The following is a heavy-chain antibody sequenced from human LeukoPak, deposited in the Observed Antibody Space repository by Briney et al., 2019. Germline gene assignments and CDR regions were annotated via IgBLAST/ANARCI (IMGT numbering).Heavy chain of an antibody. J-gene: IGHJ4*02. CDR1: GFTFTNYW. D-gene: IGHD1-7*01. V-gene: IGHV3-74*01. CDR3: GRNSLIGTSALWY. Sequence: GGSLRLSCAASGFTFTNYWMHWVRQAPGEGLMWVSRINSDGSMTNYADSVKGRFTISRDNAKNTLYLQMNSLRAEDTAVYYCGRNSLIGTSALWYWGPGSLVTVSS. CDR2: INSDGSMT.